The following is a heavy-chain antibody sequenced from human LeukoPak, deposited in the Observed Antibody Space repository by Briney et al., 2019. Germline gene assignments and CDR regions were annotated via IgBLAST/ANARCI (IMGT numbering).Heavy chain of an antibody. CDR3: ARNTRRIVVVPAAFDY. V-gene: IGHV4-34*01. Sequence: SETLSLTCAVYGGSFSGYYWSWIRQPPGKGLEWIGEINHSGSTNYNPSLKSRVTISVDTSKNQFSLKLSSVTAADTAVYYCARNTRRIVVVPAAFDYWGQGTLVTVSS. D-gene: IGHD2-2*01. J-gene: IGHJ4*02. CDR2: INHSGST. CDR1: GGSFSGYY.